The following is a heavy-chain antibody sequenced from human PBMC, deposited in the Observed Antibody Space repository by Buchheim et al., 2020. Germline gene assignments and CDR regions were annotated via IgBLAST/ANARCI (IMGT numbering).Heavy chain of an antibody. Sequence: QVQLVQSGAEVKKPGPSVKVSCKASGYTFTSYYMHWVRQAPGQGLEWMGMINPSGGSTTYAQKLQGRVTMTRDTSTSTVYMELSSLRSEDTAVYYCARMSAATDYYYGMDVWGQRTT. CDR2: INPSGGST. J-gene: IGHJ6*02. D-gene: IGHD2-15*01. CDR1: GYTFTSYY. CDR3: ARMSAATDYYYGMDV. V-gene: IGHV1-46*01.